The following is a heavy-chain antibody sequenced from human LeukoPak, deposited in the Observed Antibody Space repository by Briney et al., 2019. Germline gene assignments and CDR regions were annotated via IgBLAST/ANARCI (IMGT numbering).Heavy chain of an antibody. CDR3: ARGGA. Sequence: PSETLSLTCTVSGGSISSSTYYWGWIRQPPGKGLEWIGSIYYGGTTYYNPSLKSRVTISVDTSKNQFSLKLSSVTAADTAVYYCARGGALGQGTLVTVSS. J-gene: IGHJ5*02. CDR1: GGSISSSTYY. CDR2: IYYGGTT. D-gene: IGHD3-10*01. V-gene: IGHV4-39*07.